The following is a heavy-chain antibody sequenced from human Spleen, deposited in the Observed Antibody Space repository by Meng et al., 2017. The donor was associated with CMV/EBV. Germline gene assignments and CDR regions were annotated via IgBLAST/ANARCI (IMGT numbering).Heavy chain of an antibody. CDR3: GRDMDV. CDR2: INQDGSQR. Sequence: GGLRLSCAASGFHFSTYWMSWVRQAPGKALEWVANINQDGSQRNYVDSVKGRFTISRDNAKNSMYLQMNSLRAEDTAAYYCGRDMDVWGQGTTVTVSS. J-gene: IGHJ6*02. CDR1: GFHFSTYW. V-gene: IGHV3-7*01.